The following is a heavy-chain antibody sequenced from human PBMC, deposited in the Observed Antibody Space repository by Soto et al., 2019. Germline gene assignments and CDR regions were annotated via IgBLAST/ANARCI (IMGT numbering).Heavy chain of an antibody. J-gene: IGHJ5*02. V-gene: IGHV4-4*07. CDR2: IXXXGXT. CDR3: VRDGTKTLRDWFDP. Sequence: SETLSLTSTVSGASISGFYWSWIRKSAGKGLEWXGRIXXXGXTXXXPXXXXRVMMSVDTSKKQFSLKLRSVTAADTAVYYCVRDGTKTLRDWFDPWGQGISLTVSS. CDR1: GASISGFY. D-gene: IGHD1-1*01.